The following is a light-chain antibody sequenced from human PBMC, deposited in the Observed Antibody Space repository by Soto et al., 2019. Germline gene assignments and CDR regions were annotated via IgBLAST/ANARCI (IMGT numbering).Light chain of an antibody. J-gene: IGKJ1*01. CDR1: QSVSNW. CDR2: AAS. V-gene: IGKV1-5*01. Sequence: DIQMTQSPSTLSASVGDRVTITCRASQSVSNWLAWYQQQPGKAPKLLIYAASTLESGVPARFSGSGSGTEFTLTINSLQSDDFATYYCQQYDTYPPTFGQGTKVDIK. CDR3: QQYDTYPPT.